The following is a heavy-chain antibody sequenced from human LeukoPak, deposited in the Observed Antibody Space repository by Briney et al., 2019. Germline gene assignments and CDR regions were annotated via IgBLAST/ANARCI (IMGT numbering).Heavy chain of an antibody. CDR3: ESGRPYYYGMDV. CDR1: GGSFGGYY. CDR2: INHSGST. V-gene: IGHV4-34*01. J-gene: IGHJ6*02. Sequence: SETLSLTCAVYGGSFGGYYWSWIRQPPGKGLEWIGEINHSGSTNYNPSLKSRVTISVDTSKNQFSLKLSSVTAADTAVYYCESGRPYYYGMDVWGQGTTVTVSS.